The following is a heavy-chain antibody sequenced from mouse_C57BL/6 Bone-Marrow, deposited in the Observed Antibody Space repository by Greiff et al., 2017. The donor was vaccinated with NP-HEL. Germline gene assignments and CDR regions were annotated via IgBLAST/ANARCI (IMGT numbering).Heavy chain of an antibody. CDR3: ARSREYYDGYGY. Sequence: VQLQESGPELVRPGASVKISCKAPGYTFTSYWMQWVRQRPGQGLEWIGEIFPGGGSTYYNEKFKGKATLTVDTSSSTAYMQLSSLTSEDSAVYFCARSREYYDGYGYWGQGTLVTVSA. CDR1: GYTFTSYW. J-gene: IGHJ3*02. D-gene: IGHD2-3*01. CDR2: IFPGGGST. V-gene: IGHV1-56*01.